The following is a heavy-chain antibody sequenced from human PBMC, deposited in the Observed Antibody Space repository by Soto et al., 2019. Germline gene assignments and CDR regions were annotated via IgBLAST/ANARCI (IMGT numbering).Heavy chain of an antibody. CDR1: GFTFSNAW. CDR2: IKSKTDGGTT. D-gene: IGHD1-26*01. J-gene: IGHJ4*02. Sequence: GGSLRLSCAASGFTFSNAWMNWVRQAPGKGLEWVGRIKSKTDGGTTDYAAPGKGRFTISREDSKNTLYLQMNSLKTEDTAVYYCTPTPYSGSYGGWDWGQGTLVTVSS. CDR3: TPTPYSGSYGGWD. V-gene: IGHV3-15*07.